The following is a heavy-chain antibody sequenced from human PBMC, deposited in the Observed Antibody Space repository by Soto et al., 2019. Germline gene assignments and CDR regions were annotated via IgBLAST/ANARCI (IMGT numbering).Heavy chain of an antibody. CDR3: ASWGYSYGYTY. CDR1: GGSISSGDYY. Sequence: SETLSLTCTVSGGSISSGDYYWSLIRQPPGKGLEWIGYIYYSGSTYYNPSLKSRVTISVDTSKKQFSLKLRSVTAADTALYYCASWGYSYGYTYWGQGTLVTVSS. J-gene: IGHJ4*02. V-gene: IGHV4-30-4*01. CDR2: IYYSGST. D-gene: IGHD5-18*01.